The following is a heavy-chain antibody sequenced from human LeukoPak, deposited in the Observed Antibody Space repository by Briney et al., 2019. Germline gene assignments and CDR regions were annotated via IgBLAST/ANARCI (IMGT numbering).Heavy chain of an antibody. CDR3: ARSLVKTFGVVQDFDY. V-gene: IGHV3-72*01. CDR2: TRNKANSYTT. CDR1: GFTFSDHY. D-gene: IGHD3-3*01. J-gene: IGHJ4*02. Sequence: GGSLRLSCADSGFTFSDHYMDWVRQAPGKGLEWVGRTRNKANSYTTEYAASVKGRFTISRDDSKNSLYLQMNSLKTEDTAVYYCARSLVKTFGVVQDFDYWGQGTLVTVSS.